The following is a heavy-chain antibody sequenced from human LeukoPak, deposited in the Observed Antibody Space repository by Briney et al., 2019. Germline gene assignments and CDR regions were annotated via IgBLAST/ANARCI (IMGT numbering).Heavy chain of an antibody. Sequence: TPSQTLSLTCTVSGGSISSGGYYWSWIRQHPGKGLEWIGYIYYSGSTYYNPSLKSRVTISVDTSKNQFSLKLSSVTAADTAVYYCARAFQRLLWFGAHDRYGMDVWGQGTTVTVSS. CDR2: IYYSGST. J-gene: IGHJ6*02. CDR1: GGSISSGGYY. V-gene: IGHV4-31*03. CDR3: ARAFQRLLWFGAHDRYGMDV. D-gene: IGHD3-10*01.